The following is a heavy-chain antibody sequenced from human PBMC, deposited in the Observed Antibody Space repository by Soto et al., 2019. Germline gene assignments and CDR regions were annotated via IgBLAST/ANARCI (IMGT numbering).Heavy chain of an antibody. D-gene: IGHD1-26*01. CDR3: ARDGVGHTTFFGYFDY. V-gene: IGHV3-33*01. CDR1: GFTFSGLG. CDR2: IRYDGSNI. Sequence: QVQLVESGGGVVQPGRSLRLSCAASGFTFSGLGMHWVRQAPGKGLEWVAVIRYDGSNIYYADAVKGRFTISRDNSKDTLYLQMNSLRADTAVYYCARDGVGHTTFFGYFDYWGQGTLVTVSS. J-gene: IGHJ4*02.